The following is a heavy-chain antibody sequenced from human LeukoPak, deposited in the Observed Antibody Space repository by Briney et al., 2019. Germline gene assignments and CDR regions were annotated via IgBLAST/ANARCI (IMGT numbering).Heavy chain of an antibody. Sequence: PSETLSLTCTVSGGSISSGSYYWSWIRQPAGKGLEWIGRIYTSGSTNYNPSHKSRVTISVDTSRNQFSLKLSSVTAADTAVYYCARGTAAGTVWFDPWGQGTLVTVSS. CDR1: GGSISSGSYY. J-gene: IGHJ5*02. CDR2: IYTSGST. CDR3: ARGTAAGTVWFDP. D-gene: IGHD6-13*01. V-gene: IGHV4-61*02.